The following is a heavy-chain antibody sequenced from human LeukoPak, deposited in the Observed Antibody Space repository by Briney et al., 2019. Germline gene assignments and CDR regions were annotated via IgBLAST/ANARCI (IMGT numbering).Heavy chain of an antibody. Sequence: PGGSLRLSCAASGFTFSNAWMSWVRQAPGKGLEWVGRIKSNTDGGTTDYAAPVKGRFTISRDDSKNTLYLQMNSLKTEDTAVYYCTTDLRWELVPLDYWGQGTLVTVSS. CDR1: GFTFSNAW. D-gene: IGHD1-26*01. J-gene: IGHJ4*02. CDR2: IKSNTDGGTT. V-gene: IGHV3-15*01. CDR3: TTDLRWELVPLDY.